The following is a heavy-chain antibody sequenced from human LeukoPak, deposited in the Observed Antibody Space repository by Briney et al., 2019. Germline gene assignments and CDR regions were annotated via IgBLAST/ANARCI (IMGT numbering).Heavy chain of an antibody. CDR2: IRSKTYGGTT. CDR1: GYAFGDYA. D-gene: IGHD4-23*01. CDR3: ARVDYGGAPRRNY. Sequence: GGSLRLSCTASGYAFGDYALSWFRQAPGKGLEGVSFIRSKTYGGTTHYAAAVQGRFNISRDDSKGIAVLQNNSRKIEDKAVYYCARVDYGGAPRRNYWGQGPLATVSS. V-gene: IGHV3-49*03. J-gene: IGHJ4*02.